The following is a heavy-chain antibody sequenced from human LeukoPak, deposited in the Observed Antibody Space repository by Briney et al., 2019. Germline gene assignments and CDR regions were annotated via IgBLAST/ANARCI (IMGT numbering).Heavy chain of an antibody. CDR1: GFTFDDYG. D-gene: IGHD3-9*01. CDR2: IKSKTDGGTT. CDR3: TTHLKKYYDILTGYYIHYYYYMDV. Sequence: GGSLRLSCAASGFTFDDYGMSWVRQAPGKGLEWVGRIKSKTDGGTTDYAAPVKGRFTISRDDSKNTLYLQMNSLKTEDTAVYYCTTHLKKYYDILTGYYIHYYYYMDVWGKGTTVTVSS. J-gene: IGHJ6*03. V-gene: IGHV3-15*01.